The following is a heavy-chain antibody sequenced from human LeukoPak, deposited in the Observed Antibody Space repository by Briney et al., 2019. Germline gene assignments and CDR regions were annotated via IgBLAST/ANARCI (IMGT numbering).Heavy chain of an antibody. CDR3: ASCSGGSCYSGDTWFDP. V-gene: IGHV1-69*13. D-gene: IGHD2-15*01. J-gene: IGHJ5*02. CDR2: IIPIFGTA. CDR1: GGTFSSYA. Sequence: GASVKVSCKASGGTFSSYALSWVRQAPGQGLEWMGGIIPIFGTANYAQKFQGRVTITADESTSTAYMELSSLRSEDTAVYYCASCSGGSCYSGDTWFDPWGQGTLVTVSS.